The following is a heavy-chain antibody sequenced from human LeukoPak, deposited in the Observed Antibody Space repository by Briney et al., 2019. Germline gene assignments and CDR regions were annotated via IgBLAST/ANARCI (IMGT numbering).Heavy chain of an antibody. J-gene: IGHJ5*02. CDR2: INPRSGGT. V-gene: IGHV1-2*02. CDR1: GYTFNRYY. CDR3: ARDGGYCYSPLCNLFDP. Sequence: GASVMVSCKASGYTFNRYYIQWVRQAPGQGLEWMGWINPRSGGTNYAQTFQGRVTMTRDTSISTAYMELGRLTSDDTAVYFCARDGGYCYSPLCNLFDPWGQGTLVTVSS. D-gene: IGHD2-21*02.